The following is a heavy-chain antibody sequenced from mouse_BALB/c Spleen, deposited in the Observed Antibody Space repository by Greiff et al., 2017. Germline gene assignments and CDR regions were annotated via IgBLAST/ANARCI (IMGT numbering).Heavy chain of an antibody. J-gene: IGHJ1*01. CDR1: GFSLTSYG. D-gene: IGHD1-1*01. CDR2: IWAGGST. Sequence: VMLVESGPGLVAPSQSLSITCTVSGFSLTSYGVHWVRQPPGKGLEWLGVIWAGGSTNYNSALMSRLSISKDNSKSQVFLKMNSLQTDDTAMYYCARDRGTTVVAWYFDVWGAGTTVTVSS. V-gene: IGHV2-9*02. CDR3: ARDRGTTVVAWYFDV.